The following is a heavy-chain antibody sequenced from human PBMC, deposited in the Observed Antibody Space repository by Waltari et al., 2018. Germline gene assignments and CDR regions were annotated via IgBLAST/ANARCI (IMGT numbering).Heavy chain of an antibody. CDR2: IYYSGST. D-gene: IGHD3-9*01. CDR3: ARDRYDILTGYLPDAFDI. J-gene: IGHJ3*02. Sequence: QVQLQESGPGLVKPSETLSLTCTVSGGSISSHSWRWLRQPPGKGLEWIGYIYYSGSTNYNPSLKSRVTISVDTSKNQFSLKLSSVTAADTAVYYCARDRYDILTGYLPDAFDIWGQGTMVTVSS. V-gene: IGHV4-59*11. CDR1: GGSISSHS.